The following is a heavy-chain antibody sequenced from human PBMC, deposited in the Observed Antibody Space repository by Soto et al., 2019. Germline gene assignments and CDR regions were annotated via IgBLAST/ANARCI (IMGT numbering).Heavy chain of an antibody. D-gene: IGHD6-6*01. J-gene: IGHJ4*02. CDR2: ISGSGGST. Sequence: GESLKISCAASGFTFSSYAMSWVRQAPGKGLEWVSAISGSGGSTYYADSVKGRFTISRDNSKNTLYLQMNSLRAEDTAVYYCAKDLRIAARVSNYFDYWGQGTLVTVSS. CDR1: GFTFSSYA. V-gene: IGHV3-23*01. CDR3: AKDLRIAARVSNYFDY.